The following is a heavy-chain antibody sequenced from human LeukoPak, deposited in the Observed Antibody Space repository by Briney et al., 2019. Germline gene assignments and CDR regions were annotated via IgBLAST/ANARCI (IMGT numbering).Heavy chain of an antibody. J-gene: IGHJ4*02. CDR1: GLTCSNHW. CDR2: INKDGTET. D-gene: IGHD6-19*01. Sequence: PGGSLSLSCAVSGLTCSNHWMGWARRAAGVGMEWGASINKDGTETYNVDPVKGRFTISRDNSKNTLYLQMNSLRAEDTAVYYCASTSSGWYAYWGQGTLVTVSS. CDR3: ASTSSGWYAY. V-gene: IGHV3-7*01.